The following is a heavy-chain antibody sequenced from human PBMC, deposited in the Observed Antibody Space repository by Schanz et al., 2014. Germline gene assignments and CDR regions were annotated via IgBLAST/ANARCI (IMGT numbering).Heavy chain of an antibody. D-gene: IGHD1-26*01. CDR1: GYTFTDYH. J-gene: IGHJ4*02. CDR2: INPNSGGT. Sequence: QVPLVQSGAEVKKPGASVKVSCKSSGYTFTDYHIHWVRQAPGQGLEWMGRINPNSGGTNYAENFQGRVTMTRDTSTSTVYMELRSLTSDDSAVYYCARDRDQWDGNYLDYWGQGTLVTVSS. V-gene: IGHV1-2*06. CDR3: ARDRDQWDGNYLDY.